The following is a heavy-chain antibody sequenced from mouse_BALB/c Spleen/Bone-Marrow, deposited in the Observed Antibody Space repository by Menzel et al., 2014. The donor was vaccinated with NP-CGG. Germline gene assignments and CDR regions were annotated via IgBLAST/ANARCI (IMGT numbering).Heavy chain of an antibody. J-gene: IGHJ3*01. V-gene: IGHV1S5*01. CDR2: IYPGSGTA. D-gene: IGHD2-2*01. CDR1: GYTFTSYW. Sequence: QVQLQQSGSELVRPGASVKLSCKASGYTFTSYWMHWVKQRPGQGLDWIGNIYPGSGTAKYDEKFKNKATLTVDTSSSAAYMQLSSLTSEDSAVYYCARFDGYDVGFAYWGQGTLVTVS. CDR3: ARFDGYDVGFAY.